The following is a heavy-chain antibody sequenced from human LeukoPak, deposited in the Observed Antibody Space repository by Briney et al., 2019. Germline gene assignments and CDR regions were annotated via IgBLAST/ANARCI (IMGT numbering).Heavy chain of an antibody. CDR3: ARFYGDYKNWFDP. CDR2: IYHSGST. Sequence: PSETLSLTCAVSGGSISSGGYSWSWIRQPPGKGLEWIGYIYHSGSTYYNPSLKSRVTISVDRSKNQFSLKLSSVTAADTAGYYCARFYGDYKNWFDPWGQGTLGTVSS. J-gene: IGHJ5*02. CDR1: GGSISSGGYS. V-gene: IGHV4-30-2*01. D-gene: IGHD4-17*01.